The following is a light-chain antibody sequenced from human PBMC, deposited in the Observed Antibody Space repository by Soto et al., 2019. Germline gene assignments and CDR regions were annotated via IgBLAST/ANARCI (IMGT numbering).Light chain of an antibody. Sequence: QSVLTQPPSASGTHGQRVTISCSGSSSNIGTNYVYWYQQLPGTAPKLLIYSNNQRPSGVPDRFSGSKSGTSASLAISGLRSEDEADYYCAAWDDRLRGPVFGGGTKVTVL. CDR2: SNN. CDR1: SSNIGTNY. J-gene: IGLJ2*01. V-gene: IGLV1-47*02. CDR3: AAWDDRLRGPV.